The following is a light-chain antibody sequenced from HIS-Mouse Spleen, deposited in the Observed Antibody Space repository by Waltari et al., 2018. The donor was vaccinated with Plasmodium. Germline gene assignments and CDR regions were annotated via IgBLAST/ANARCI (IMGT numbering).Light chain of an antibody. V-gene: IGKV1-5*03. CDR2: KAS. CDR1: QSISSW. J-gene: IGKJ1*01. Sequence: DIQMTQSPSTLSASVGDRVTSTCRASQSISSWLACYQQKPGKAPKLLIYKASSLEGGVPARFSGSGSGTEFTLTISSLQPDDFATYYGQQYNSYWTFGQGTKVEIE. CDR3: QQYNSYWT.